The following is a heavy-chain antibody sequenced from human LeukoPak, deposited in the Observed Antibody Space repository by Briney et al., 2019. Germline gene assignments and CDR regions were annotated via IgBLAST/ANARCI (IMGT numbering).Heavy chain of an antibody. CDR2: ITPFNGNT. D-gene: IGHD2-15*01. CDR3: ARGLGYCSSGSCYPDLNWFDP. CDR1: GYTFTYRY. V-gene: IGHV1-45*02. J-gene: IGHJ5*02. Sequence: SVKVSCKASGYTFTYRYLHWVRQAPGQALEWMGWITPFNGNTNYAQKFQDRVTITRDRSMSTAYMELSSLRSEDTAMYYCARGLGYCSSGSCYPDLNWFDPWGQGTLVTVSS.